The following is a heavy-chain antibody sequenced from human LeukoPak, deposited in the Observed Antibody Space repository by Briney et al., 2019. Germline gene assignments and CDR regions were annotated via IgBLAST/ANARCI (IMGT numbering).Heavy chain of an antibody. CDR3: TTEYRDSSGWYGAFDI. J-gene: IGHJ3*02. V-gene: IGHV3-15*01. CDR2: IKSKTDGGAT. CDR1: GFTFGDYA. D-gene: IGHD6-19*01. Sequence: PGRSLRLSCTTSGFTFGDYAVIWVRQAPGKGLEWVGRIKSKTDGGATDFAAPVKGRFTISRDDSKNTLYLQMDSLKIEDTAVYYCTTEYRDSSGWYGAFDIWGQGTMVTVSS.